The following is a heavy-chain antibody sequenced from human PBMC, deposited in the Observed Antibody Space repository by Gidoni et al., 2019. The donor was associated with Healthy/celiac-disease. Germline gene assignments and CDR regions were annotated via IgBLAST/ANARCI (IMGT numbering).Heavy chain of an antibody. D-gene: IGHD6-13*01. J-gene: IGHJ4*02. CDR1: GASVSSNSAA. CDR2: TYYRSKWYN. Sequence: QVQLQQSGPGLVKPSQTLSLTCAISGASVSSNSAAWNWIRQSPSRGLEWLGRTYYRSKWYNDYAVSVKSRITINPDTSKNQFSLQLNSVTPEDTAVYYCARDRGYRFEAAAGTGFDYWGQGTLVTVSS. V-gene: IGHV6-1*01. CDR3: ARDRGYRFEAAAGTGFDY.